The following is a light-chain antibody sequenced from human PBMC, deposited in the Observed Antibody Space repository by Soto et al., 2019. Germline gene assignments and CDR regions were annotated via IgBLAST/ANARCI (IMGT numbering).Light chain of an antibody. CDR2: GNS. CDR3: QSYDSSSRV. CDR1: SSNIGAGYD. Sequence: QPVLTQPPSVSGAPGQRVTISCTGSSSNIGAGYDVHWYQQLPGTAPKLLIYGNSNRPSGVPDRFSGSKSGASASLAITGLQAEDEADYYCQSYDSSSRVFGGGTKVTVL. V-gene: IGLV1-40*01. J-gene: IGLJ2*01.